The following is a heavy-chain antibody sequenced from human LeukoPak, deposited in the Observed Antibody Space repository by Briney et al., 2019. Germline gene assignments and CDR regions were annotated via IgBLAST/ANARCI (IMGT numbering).Heavy chain of an antibody. Sequence: GGSLRLSCAASGFTFGSYEMNWVRQAPGKGLEWVSYISSSGSTIYYADSVKGRFTISRDNAKNSLYLQMNSLTAADTAVYFCAKALGDWPTTLDYWGQGTLVTVSS. V-gene: IGHV3-48*03. J-gene: IGHJ4*02. CDR2: ISSSGSTI. CDR3: AKALGDWPTTLDY. D-gene: IGHD3-16*01. CDR1: GFTFGSYE.